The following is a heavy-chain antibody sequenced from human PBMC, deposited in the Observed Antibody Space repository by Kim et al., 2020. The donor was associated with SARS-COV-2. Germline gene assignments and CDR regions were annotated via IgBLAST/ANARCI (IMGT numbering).Heavy chain of an antibody. J-gene: IGHJ4*02. Sequence: GNTYYADPVKHRFTISRDNSKNAVFQQLNSRSAADTAVYYWARSPNRPFDHWGQGTLVIVSS. CDR3: ARSPNRPFDH. V-gene: IGHV3-66*02. CDR2: GNT.